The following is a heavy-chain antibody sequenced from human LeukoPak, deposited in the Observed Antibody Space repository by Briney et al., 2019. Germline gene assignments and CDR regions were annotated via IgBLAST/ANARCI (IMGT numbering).Heavy chain of an antibody. Sequence: QPGRSLRLSCAASGVTFSSYAMHWVRQAPGKGLEWVAVISYDGSNKYYADSVKGRFTISRDNSKNTLYLQMNSLRAEDTAVYYCARDEGRGRDRGAVAGLIDYWGQGTLVTVSS. CDR3: ARDEGRGRDRGAVAGLIDY. V-gene: IGHV3-30*04. D-gene: IGHD6-19*01. CDR2: ISYDGSNK. CDR1: GVTFSSYA. J-gene: IGHJ4*02.